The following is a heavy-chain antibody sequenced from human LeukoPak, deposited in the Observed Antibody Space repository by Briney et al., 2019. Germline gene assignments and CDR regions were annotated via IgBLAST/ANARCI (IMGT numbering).Heavy chain of an antibody. CDR1: GYTFTGYY. D-gene: IGHD6-19*01. V-gene: IGHV1-2*02. CDR2: INPNSGGT. Sequence: ASVKVSCKASGYTFTGYYMHWVRQAPGQGLEWMGWINPNSGGTNYAQKFQGRVTMTRDTSISTAYMELSRLRSDDTAVYYCARDPPRSIAVAGPGQDYWGQGTLVTVSS. J-gene: IGHJ4*02. CDR3: ARDPPRSIAVAGPGQDY.